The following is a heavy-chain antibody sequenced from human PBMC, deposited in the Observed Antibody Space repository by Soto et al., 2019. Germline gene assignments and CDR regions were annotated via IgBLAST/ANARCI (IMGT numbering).Heavy chain of an antibody. D-gene: IGHD3-3*01. V-gene: IGHV3-33*01. CDR1: GFTFSSYG. Sequence: QVQLVESGGGVVQPGRSLRLSCAASGFTFSSYGMHWVRQAPGKGLEWVAVIWYDGSNKYYADSVKGRFTISRDNSKNTLYLQMNSLRAEDTAVYYCARDPGLLWSGYYVVTGVPPHLKYGMDVWGQGTTVTVSS. J-gene: IGHJ6*02. CDR2: IWYDGSNK. CDR3: ARDPGLLWSGYYVVTGVPPHLKYGMDV.